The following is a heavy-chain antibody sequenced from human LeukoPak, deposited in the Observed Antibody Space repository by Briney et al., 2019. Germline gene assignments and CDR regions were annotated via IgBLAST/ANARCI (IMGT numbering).Heavy chain of an antibody. CDR1: GYTFTRYA. V-gene: IGHV7-4-1*02. J-gene: IGHJ6*03. CDR2: INTNTENP. Sequence: ASVKVSCKASGYTFTRYAVNWVRQAPGQGLEWMGWINTNTENPTYAQGFTGRFVFSLDTSVSTAYLQISSLKAEDTAVYYCARVTEGFGEQYYYYYMDVWGKGTTVAVSS. CDR3: ARVTEGFGEQYYYYYMDV. D-gene: IGHD3-10*01.